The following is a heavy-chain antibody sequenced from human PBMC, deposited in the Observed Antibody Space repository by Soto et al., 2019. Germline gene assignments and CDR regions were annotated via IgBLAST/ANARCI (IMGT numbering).Heavy chain of an antibody. V-gene: IGHV1-69*13. J-gene: IGHJ6*02. CDR1: GGTFSSYA. CDR3: AFEYSSSSRDSYAMDV. D-gene: IGHD6-6*01. Sequence: VKVSCKASGGTFSSYAISWVRQAPGQGLEWMGGIIPIFGTANYAQKFQGRVTITADESTSTAYMELSSLRSEDTAVYYCAFEYSSSSRDSYAMDVWGQAXTVTV. CDR2: IIPIFGTA.